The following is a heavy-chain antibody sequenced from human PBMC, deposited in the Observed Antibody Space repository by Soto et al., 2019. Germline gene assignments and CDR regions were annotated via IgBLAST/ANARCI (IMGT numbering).Heavy chain of an antibody. J-gene: IGHJ4*02. CDR1: GGSFSGYY. CDR2: INHSGST. Sequence: PSETLSLTCAVYGGSFSGYYWSWIRQPPGKGLEWIGEINHSGSTSYNPSLKSRVTISVDTSKNQFSLKLSSVTAADTAAYYCARTYYDFWSGSRPDYWGQGTLVTVS. V-gene: IGHV4-34*01. CDR3: ARTYYDFWSGSRPDY. D-gene: IGHD3-3*01.